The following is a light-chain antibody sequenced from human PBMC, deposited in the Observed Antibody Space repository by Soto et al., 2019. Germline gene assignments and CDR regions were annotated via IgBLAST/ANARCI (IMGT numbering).Light chain of an antibody. CDR3: QQRSDWPWT. CDR1: QNIGGN. CDR2: GAS. V-gene: IGKV3-11*01. Sequence: EIEMTQSPAALSVSPGHSVTLSCRSSQNIGGNLAWYQQRPGQSPRLLIYGASSRATGIPARFSGGGSGTDFTLTISSLEPEDFAVYYCQQRSDWPWTFGQGTKVDI. J-gene: IGKJ1*01.